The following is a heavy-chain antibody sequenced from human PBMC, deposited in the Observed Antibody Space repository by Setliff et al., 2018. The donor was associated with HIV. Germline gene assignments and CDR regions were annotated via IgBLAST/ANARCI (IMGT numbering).Heavy chain of an antibody. CDR3: ARGGILQFLEWSVDY. D-gene: IGHD3-3*01. Sequence: GSVKVSCKASGYTFTGYYMHWVRQAPGQGLEWMGWINPNSGGTNYAQKFQGWVTMTRDTSISTAYMELSRLRSDDTAVYYCARGGILQFLEWSVDYWGQGTLVTVSS. CDR2: INPNSGGT. CDR1: GYTFTGYY. V-gene: IGHV1-2*04. J-gene: IGHJ4*02.